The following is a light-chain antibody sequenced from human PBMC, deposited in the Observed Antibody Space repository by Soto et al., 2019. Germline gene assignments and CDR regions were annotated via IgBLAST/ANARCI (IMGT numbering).Light chain of an antibody. Sequence: EVVLTQSPDTLSLPPGERATLSCRASQSISSYLAWYQQKPGQAPRLLIYDASSRATGIPARFSGSGSGTDFTLTISRLEPEDFAVYYCQHYGASPWTLGQGTKVDIK. J-gene: IGKJ1*01. CDR1: QSISSY. CDR2: DAS. CDR3: QHYGASPWT. V-gene: IGKV3-20*01.